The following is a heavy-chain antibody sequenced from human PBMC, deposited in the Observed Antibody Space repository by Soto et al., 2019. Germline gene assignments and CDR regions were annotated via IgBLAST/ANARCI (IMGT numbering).Heavy chain of an antibody. CDR3: ARVHVMVVAGSTFDY. CDR1: GYSISGGSY. V-gene: IGHV4-38-2*02. Sequence: SETLSLTCTVSGYSISGGSYWAWIRQPPGKGPEWIASIYHGGTTFYNPSLKSRITISVDTSNNQFSLKLTSVTAADTAVYYCARVHVMVVAGSTFDYWGHGTLVTVSS. J-gene: IGHJ4*01. D-gene: IGHD6-19*01. CDR2: IYHGGTT.